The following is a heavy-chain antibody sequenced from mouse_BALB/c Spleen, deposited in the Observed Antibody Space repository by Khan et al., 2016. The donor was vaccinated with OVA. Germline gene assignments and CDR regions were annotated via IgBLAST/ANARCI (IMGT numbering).Heavy chain of an antibody. D-gene: IGHD2-14*01. CDR3: ARVYDFFAY. CDR2: INPSTDNT. Sequence: VQLQQSGPELAKTGASVKISCKASGYSFTAYYMNWVKLSHGKGLEWIGRINPSTDNTNYNQKFKGKAILTVDTSSSTAYMELRSPTSSDAEVCVCARVYDFFAYWGQGTLVTVSA. V-gene: IGHV1-26*01. CDR1: GYSFTAYY. J-gene: IGHJ3*01.